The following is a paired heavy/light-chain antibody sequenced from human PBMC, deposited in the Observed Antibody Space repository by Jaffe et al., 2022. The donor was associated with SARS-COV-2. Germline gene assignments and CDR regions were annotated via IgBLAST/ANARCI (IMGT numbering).Light chain of an antibody. CDR3: QQRGDGYT. CDR1: QSVGSY. CDR2: DAS. Sequence: ETVLTQSPATLSLSPGERATLSCRASQSVGSYLAWYQHKRGQAPRLLIYDASNRATGIPARFSGSGSGTDFTLTISSLEPEDFAVYYCQQRGDGYTFGPGTKLEIK. V-gene: IGKV3-11*01. J-gene: IGKJ2*01.
Heavy chain of an antibody. CDR2: ISFDGSNV. J-gene: IGHJ4*02. CDR1: EAFSFNNYA. V-gene: IGHV3-30*04. D-gene: IGHD6-13*01. CDR3: ARDHDIRAAGRGYFDY. Sequence: QVQLVESGGGVVQPGRSLRLSCVASEAFSFNNYAMQWVRQAPGKGLEWVAVISFDGSNVNYADSVKGRFTISRDNSKTTLYLQLNSLRPEDTAVYYCARDHDIRAAGRGYFDYWGQGTLVTVSA.